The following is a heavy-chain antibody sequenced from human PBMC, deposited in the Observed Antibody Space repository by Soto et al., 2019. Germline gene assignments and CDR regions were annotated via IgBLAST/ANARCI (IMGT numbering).Heavy chain of an antibody. V-gene: IGHV3-23*01. J-gene: IGHJ6*03. CDR3: AKDSIVVVPAAMEKIEAYYMDV. CDR2: ISGSGGST. D-gene: IGHD2-2*01. CDR1: GFTFSSYA. Sequence: GGSLRLSCAASGFTFSSYAMSWVRQAPGKGLEWVSAISGSGGSTYYADSVKGRFTISRDNSKNTLYLQMNSLRAEATAVYYCAKDSIVVVPAAMEKIEAYYMDVWGKGTTVTVSS.